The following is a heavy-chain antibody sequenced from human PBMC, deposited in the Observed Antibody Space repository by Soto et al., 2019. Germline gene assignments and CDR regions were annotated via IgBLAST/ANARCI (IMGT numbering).Heavy chain of an antibody. Sequence: SVKVPCKASGGTFSSYAISWVRQAPGQGLEWMGGIIPIFGTANYAQKFQGRVTITADESTSTAYMELSSLRSEDTAVYYCARRDFWSGYIQTDYYGMDVWGQGTTVTVSS. J-gene: IGHJ6*02. D-gene: IGHD3-3*01. V-gene: IGHV1-69*13. CDR3: ARRDFWSGYIQTDYYGMDV. CDR1: GGTFSSYA. CDR2: IIPIFGTA.